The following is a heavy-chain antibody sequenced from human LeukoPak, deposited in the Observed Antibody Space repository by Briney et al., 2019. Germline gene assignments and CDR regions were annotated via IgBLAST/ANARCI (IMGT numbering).Heavy chain of an antibody. D-gene: IGHD4-23*01. J-gene: IGHJ3*01. Sequence: ASVKVSRKTSGYRFNVYDILWVRQAPGHGLDYVGWISTYTGRANYAQKFQGRVSMITDTSTTTAYLGLTNLTSSDTGLYYCARADGTNSGTNVFDVWGLGTMVTVAS. CDR3: ARADGTNSGTNVFDV. CDR1: GYRFNVYD. CDR2: ISTYTGRA. V-gene: IGHV1-18*01.